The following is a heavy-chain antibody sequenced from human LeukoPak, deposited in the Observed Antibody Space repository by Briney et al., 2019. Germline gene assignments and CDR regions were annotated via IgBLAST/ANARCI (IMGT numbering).Heavy chain of an antibody. CDR3: AKDLAAYYYDSSGYSH. CDR2: IYSGGNT. J-gene: IGHJ4*02. CDR1: EFSVGSNY. Sequence: GGSLRLSCAASEFSVGSNYMTWVRQAPGKGLEWVSVIYSGGNTYYADSVKGRFTISRDKSQNTLYLQMNSLRAEDTAVYYCAKDLAAYYYDSSGYSHWGQGTLVTVSS. D-gene: IGHD3-22*01. V-gene: IGHV3-53*05.